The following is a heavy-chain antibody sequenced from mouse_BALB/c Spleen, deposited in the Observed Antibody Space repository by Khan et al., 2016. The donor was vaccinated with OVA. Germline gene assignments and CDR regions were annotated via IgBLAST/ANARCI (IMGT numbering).Heavy chain of an antibody. CDR2: INPSNGGT. CDR3: TRSGYANQFAY. V-gene: IGHV1S81*02. J-gene: IGHJ3*01. Sequence: QVQLQQSGAELVKPGASVKVSCKASGYTFSSYYMYWVKQRPGQGLEWIGGINPSNGGTNFNEKFKTKATLTVDKSSSTAYMQLSSLTSEDSAVYYCTRSGYANQFAYWGQGALVTVSA. CDR1: GYTFSSYY. D-gene: IGHD2-10*02.